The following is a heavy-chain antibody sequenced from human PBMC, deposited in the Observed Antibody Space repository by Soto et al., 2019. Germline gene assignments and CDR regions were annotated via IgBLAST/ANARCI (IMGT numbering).Heavy chain of an antibody. Sequence: QVQLQQWGARLLKPSETLSLTCAVYGGSFSGYYWNWIRQPPGKGLEWIGDINHSGGTNYNPSLKSRVTISXXTSKNQFSLRLSSVTAADTALYYCARRLVNRPVDPWGQGTLVTVSS. J-gene: IGHJ5*02. CDR2: INHSGGT. CDR3: ARRLVNRPVDP. D-gene: IGHD2-15*01. CDR1: GGSFSGYY. V-gene: IGHV4-34*01.